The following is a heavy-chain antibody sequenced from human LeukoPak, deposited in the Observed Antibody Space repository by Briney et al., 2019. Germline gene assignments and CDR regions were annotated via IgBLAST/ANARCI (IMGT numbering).Heavy chain of an antibody. CDR1: VGSISISSSNW. CDR3: ARDLHGGNSFTSDWYFDL. Sequence: SGTLSLTCGVSVGSISISSSNWWSWVRHPAGKGLEWIGESLHSGSTNYNPGLNNRGTISVDKSKTQFCLKSSSLPAADTAVYYCARDLHGGNSFTSDWYFDLWGRGTLVTVSS. V-gene: IGHV4-4*02. J-gene: IGHJ2*01. CDR2: SLHSGST. D-gene: IGHD4-23*01.